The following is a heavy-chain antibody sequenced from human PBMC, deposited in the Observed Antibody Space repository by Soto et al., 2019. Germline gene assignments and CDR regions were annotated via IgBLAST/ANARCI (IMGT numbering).Heavy chain of an antibody. CDR2: ISYDGSNK. V-gene: IGHV3-30*18. J-gene: IGHJ4*02. CDR1: GFTFSSYG. CDR3: AKQPLEPTVTGPFDY. Sequence: PGGSLRLSCAASGFTFSSYGMHWVRQAPGKGLEWVAVISYDGSNKYYADSVKGRFTISRDNSKNTLYLQMNSLRAEDTAVYYCAKQPLEPTVTGPFDYWGQGTLVTVSS. D-gene: IGHD4-17*01.